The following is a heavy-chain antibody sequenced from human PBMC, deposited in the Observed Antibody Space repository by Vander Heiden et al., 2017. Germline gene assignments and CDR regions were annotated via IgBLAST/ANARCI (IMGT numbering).Heavy chain of an antibody. V-gene: IGHV3-48*02. CDR3: ARDYGSGSNYYYYYGMDV. Sequence: EVRLVESGGGLVQSGGSLSPACVASGFTFSCFSINWVRQAPGKGLEWVSYISSSGNIIYYADSVKGRFTISRDNGKKSLHLQMDRLRDEDTAVYYCARDYGSGSNYYYYYGMDVWGQGTTVTVSS. CDR1: GFTFSCFS. D-gene: IGHD3-10*01. CDR2: ISSSGNII. J-gene: IGHJ6*02.